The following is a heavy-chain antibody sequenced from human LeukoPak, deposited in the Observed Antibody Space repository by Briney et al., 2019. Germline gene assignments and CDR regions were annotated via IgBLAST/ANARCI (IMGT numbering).Heavy chain of an antibody. D-gene: IGHD2-2*01. CDR2: IYHSGST. CDR3: ARGGVPAAKDWFDS. J-gene: IGHJ5*01. V-gene: IGHV4-30-2*01. CDR1: GGSISSGGYY. Sequence: PSQTLSLTCTVSGGSISSGGYYWSWIRQPPGKGLEWIGYIYHSGSTYYNPSLKSRVTISVDRSKNQFSLKLSSVTAADTAVYYCARGGVPAAKDWFDSWGQGTLVTVSS.